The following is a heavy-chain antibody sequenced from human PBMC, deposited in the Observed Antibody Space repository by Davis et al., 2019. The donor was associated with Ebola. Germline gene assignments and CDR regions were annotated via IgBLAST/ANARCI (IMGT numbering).Heavy chain of an antibody. CDR1: GYTFTSYG. V-gene: IGHV1-18*01. J-gene: IGHJ6*02. CDR2: ISAYNGNT. Sequence: ASVKVSCKASGYTFTSYGISWVRQAPGQGLEWMGWISAYNGNTNYAQKLQGRVTMTTDTSTSTAYMELRSLRSDDTAVYHCARERGLGYCTGGVCWGYYYGMDVWGQGTTVTVSS. CDR3: ARERGLGYCTGGVCWGYYYGMDV. D-gene: IGHD2-8*02.